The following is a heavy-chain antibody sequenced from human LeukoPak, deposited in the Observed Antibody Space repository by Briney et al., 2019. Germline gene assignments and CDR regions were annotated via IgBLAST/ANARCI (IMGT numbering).Heavy chain of an antibody. CDR1: GFSVSNNG. D-gene: IGHD3-10*01. CDR3: ARRGGSGTFPHYFDA. CDR2: LWPDGITT. J-gene: IGHJ5*02. V-gene: IGHV3-33*01. Sequence: PGGSLRLSCAASGFSVSNNGIHWVRQAPGKGLEWVAVLWPDGITTRYADSVEGRFTMPRDNSKNTVYVQMNSLRAEDTAVYFCARRGGSGTFPHYFDAWGQGILVTVSS.